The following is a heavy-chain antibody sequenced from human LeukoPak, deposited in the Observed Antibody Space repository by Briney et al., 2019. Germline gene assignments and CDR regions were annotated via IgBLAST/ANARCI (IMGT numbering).Heavy chain of an antibody. V-gene: IGHV4-59*12. CDR2: LSYSGTS. CDR3: ARLAATFDYFDY. J-gene: IGHJ4*02. Sequence: SETLSLTCTVSGDSISSYYWSWIRQPPGKGLEWIGYLSYSGTSNYNPSLKSRLTISIDTSNNQFSLKLTSVTAADTAVYYCARLAATFDYFDYWGQGTLVTVSS. CDR1: GDSISSYY. D-gene: IGHD1-26*01.